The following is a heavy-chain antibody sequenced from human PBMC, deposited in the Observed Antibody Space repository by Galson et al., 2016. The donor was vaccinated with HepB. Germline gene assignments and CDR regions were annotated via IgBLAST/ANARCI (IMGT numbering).Heavy chain of an antibody. CDR1: GFRFDDYT. D-gene: IGHD3-22*01. V-gene: IGHV3-43*01. Sequence: SLRLSCATSGFRFDDYTMHWVRQAPGKGLEWVSLITWDVRSTSYADSVKGRFSVSRDNSKNSLYLQMHSLRTEDTALYYCAKGNYYDHGARDFFDYWGQGTLVTVSS. CDR3: AKGNYYDHGARDFFDY. CDR2: ITWDVRST. J-gene: IGHJ4*02.